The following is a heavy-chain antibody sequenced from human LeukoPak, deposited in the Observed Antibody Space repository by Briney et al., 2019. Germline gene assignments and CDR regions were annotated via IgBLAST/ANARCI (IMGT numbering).Heavy chain of an antibody. D-gene: IGHD3-22*01. CDR2: ISSSGSTI. Sequence: PGGSLRLSCAASGFTFSDYYMSWIRQAPGKGLEWVSYISSSGSTIYYADSVKGRFTISRDNAKNSLYLQMNSLRAEDTAVYYCARDYYYDSSGYYYGWGQGTLVTVSS. V-gene: IGHV3-11*01. CDR1: GFTFSDYY. CDR3: ARDYYYDSSGYYYG. J-gene: IGHJ4*02.